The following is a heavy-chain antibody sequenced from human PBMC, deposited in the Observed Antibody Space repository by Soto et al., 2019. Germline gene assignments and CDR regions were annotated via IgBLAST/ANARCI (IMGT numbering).Heavy chain of an antibody. V-gene: IGHV3-11*06. J-gene: IGHJ5*02. CDR1: GFTFSDYY. CDR2: ISSSSSYT. Sequence: GSLRLSCAASGFTFSDYYMRWIRQAPGKGLEWVSYISSSSSYTNYADSVKGRFTNSRDNAKNSLYLQMNSLRAEDTAVYYCARDLLYCGGDCYTLRYNWFDPWGQGTLVTVSS. D-gene: IGHD2-21*02. CDR3: ARDLLYCGGDCYTLRYNWFDP.